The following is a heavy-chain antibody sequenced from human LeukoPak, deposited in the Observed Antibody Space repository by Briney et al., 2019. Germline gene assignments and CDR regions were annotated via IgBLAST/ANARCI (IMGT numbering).Heavy chain of an antibody. J-gene: IGHJ4*02. CDR2: INSDGSST. D-gene: IGHD3-22*01. Sequence: PGGSLRLSCAASGFTFSSYWMHWVRQAPGKGLVWVSRINSDGSSTSYADSVKGRFTISRDNAKNSLYLQMNSLRAEDTAVYYCARDWGFNYYDSSGQRGVDYWGQGTLVTVSS. CDR1: GFTFSSYW. CDR3: ARDWGFNYYDSSGQRGVDY. V-gene: IGHV3-74*01.